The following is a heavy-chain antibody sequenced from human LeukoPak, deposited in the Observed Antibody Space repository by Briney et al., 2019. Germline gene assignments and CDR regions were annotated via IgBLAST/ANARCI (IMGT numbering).Heavy chain of an antibody. Sequence: GGSPRLSCAASGFTFSSYWMSWVRQAPGKGLEWVANIKQDGSEKYYVDSVKGRFTISRDNAKNSLYLQMNSLRAEDTAVYYCARGTIAAAGYYYFDYWGQGTQVTVSS. CDR3: ARGTIAAAGYYYFDY. V-gene: IGHV3-7*04. J-gene: IGHJ4*02. CDR1: GFTFSSYW. CDR2: IKQDGSEK. D-gene: IGHD6-13*01.